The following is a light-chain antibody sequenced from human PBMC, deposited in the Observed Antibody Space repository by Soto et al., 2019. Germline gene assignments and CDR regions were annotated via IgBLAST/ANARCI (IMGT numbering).Light chain of an antibody. CDR2: AAS. Sequence: DIQITQSPSSLSASVGDRVTVTCRASQGMSNYLAWYQQKPGKVPKLLIYAASTVQSGVPSRFSGSGSGTYFTITISSLQPEDVATYYCQKDNSAPRTFGQGTKVEIK. CDR3: QKDNSAPRT. J-gene: IGKJ1*01. CDR1: QGMSNY. V-gene: IGKV1-27*01.